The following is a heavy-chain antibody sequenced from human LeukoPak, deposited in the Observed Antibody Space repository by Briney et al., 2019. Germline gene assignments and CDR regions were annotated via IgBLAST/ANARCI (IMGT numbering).Heavy chain of an antibody. V-gene: IGHV1-18*01. D-gene: IGHD3-10*01. J-gene: IGHJ4*02. CDR1: GYTFTSYG. CDR3: ARDLNRRFGELLPLY. CDR2: ISAYNGNT. Sequence: ASVKVSCKASGYTFTSYGIGWVRQAPGQGLEWMGWISAYNGNTNYAQKLQGRVTMTTDTSTSTAYMELRSLRSDDTAVYYCARDLNRRFGELLPLYWGQGTLVTVSS.